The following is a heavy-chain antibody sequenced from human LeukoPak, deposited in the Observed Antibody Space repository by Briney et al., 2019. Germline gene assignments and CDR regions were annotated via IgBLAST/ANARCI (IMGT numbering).Heavy chain of an antibody. Sequence: PGESLRLSCAASGFTFSSYEMNWVRQAPGKGLEWVSYISSSGSTIYYADSVKGRFTISRDNAKNSLYLQMNSLRAEDTAVYYCAELGITMIGGVWGKGPTVTISS. CDR3: AELGITMIGGV. J-gene: IGHJ6*04. D-gene: IGHD3-10*02. CDR1: GFTFSSYE. CDR2: ISSSGSTI. V-gene: IGHV3-48*03.